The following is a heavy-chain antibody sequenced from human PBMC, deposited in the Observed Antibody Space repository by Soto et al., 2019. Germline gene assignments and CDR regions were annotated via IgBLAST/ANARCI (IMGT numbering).Heavy chain of an antibody. J-gene: IGHJ4*02. CDR3: ARSHCSGGTCHWGYFDY. D-gene: IGHD2-15*01. CDR2: ISYSGST. CDR1: GGSISSYY. Sequence: SETLSLTCTVSGGSISSYYWSWIRQPPGKGLEYIGYISYSGSTNYNPSLKSRVTISVDTSKNQFSLNLSSVTAADTAVYYCARSHCSGGTCHWGYFDYWAQGTLVTVSS. V-gene: IGHV4-59*08.